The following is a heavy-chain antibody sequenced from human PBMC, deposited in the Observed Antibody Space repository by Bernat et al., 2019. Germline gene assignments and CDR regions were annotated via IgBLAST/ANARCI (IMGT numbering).Heavy chain of an antibody. CDR3: ATTTPSSYCGGDCYSPLDY. CDR1: GFTFSSYG. Sequence: QVQLVESGGGVVQPGRSLRLSCAASGFTFSSYGMLWVRQAPGKGLEWVAVISYDGSNKYYADSVKGRFTISRDNSKNTLYLQMNSLRAEDTAVYYCATTTPSSYCGGDCYSPLDYWGQGTLVTVSS. J-gene: IGHJ4*02. D-gene: IGHD2-21*02. CDR2: ISYDGSNK. V-gene: IGHV3-30*03.